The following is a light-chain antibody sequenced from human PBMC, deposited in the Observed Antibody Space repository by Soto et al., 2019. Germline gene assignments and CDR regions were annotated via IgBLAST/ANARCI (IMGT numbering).Light chain of an antibody. V-gene: IGLV1-44*01. Sequence: QPVLTQPPSASGTPGQRGTISCSGSSSNIGSNTVNWYQQLPGTAPKLLIYSNNQRPSGVPDRFSGSKSGTSASLAISGLQSEDEADYYCAAWDDSRNGFYVFGTGTKLTVL. CDR1: SSNIGSNT. CDR2: SNN. J-gene: IGLJ1*01. CDR3: AAWDDSRNGFYV.